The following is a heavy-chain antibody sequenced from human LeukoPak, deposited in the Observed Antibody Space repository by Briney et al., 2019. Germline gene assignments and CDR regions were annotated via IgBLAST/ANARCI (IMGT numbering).Heavy chain of an antibody. J-gene: IGHJ4*02. Sequence: PGRSLRPSCAASGFTFSSYAMHWVRQAPGKGLEWVAVISYDGSNKYYADSVKGRFTISRDNSKNTLYLQMNSLRAEDTAVYYCARDPEGNYGDXGALDYWGQG. CDR2: ISYDGSNK. V-gene: IGHV3-30-3*01. CDR1: GFTFSSYA. D-gene: IGHD4-17*01. CDR3: ARDPEGNYGDXGALDY.